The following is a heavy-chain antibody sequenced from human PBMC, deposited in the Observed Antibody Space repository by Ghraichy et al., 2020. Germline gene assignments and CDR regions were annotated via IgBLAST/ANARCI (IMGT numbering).Heavy chain of an antibody. D-gene: IGHD6-19*01. CDR2: ISSSSSTI. J-gene: IGHJ4*02. CDR1: GFTFSSYS. CDR3: ARELDPIYSSGWYEVRDY. V-gene: IGHV3-48*01. Sequence: GSLRLSCAASGFTFSSYSMNWVRQAPGKGLEWVSYISSSSSTIYYADSVKGRFTISRDNAKNSLYLQMNSLRAEDTAVYYCARELDPIYSSGWYEVRDYWGQGTLVTVSS.